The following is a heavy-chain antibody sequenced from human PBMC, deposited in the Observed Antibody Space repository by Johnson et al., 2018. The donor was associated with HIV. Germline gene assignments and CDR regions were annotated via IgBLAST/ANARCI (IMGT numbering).Heavy chain of an antibody. Sequence: QMLLVESGGGVVQPGRSLRLSCAASGFIFSNYPMHWVRQAPGKGLEWVAVISKDGANNYHGDSVKGRFTISRDNSKNTLYLQMNSLRAEDTAVYYCAKRGDRSGDAFDIWGQGTMVTVSS. CDR2: ISKDGANN. J-gene: IGHJ3*02. V-gene: IGHV3-30*18. D-gene: IGHD6-25*01. CDR3: AKRGDRSGDAFDI. CDR1: GFIFSNYP.